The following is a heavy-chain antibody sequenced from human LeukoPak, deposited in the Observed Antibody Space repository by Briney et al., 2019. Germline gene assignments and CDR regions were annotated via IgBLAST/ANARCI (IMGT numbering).Heavy chain of an antibody. CDR1: GFTFSSYA. V-gene: IGHV3-7*01. CDR2: IKQDGSEK. D-gene: IGHD1-26*01. CDR3: ARGGSLTRGYFDY. Sequence: PGGSLRLSCAASGFTFSSYAMHWVRQAPGKGLEWVANIKQDGSEKYYVDSVKGRFTISRDNAKNSLYLQMNSLRAEDTAVYYCARGGSLTRGYFDYWGQGTLVTVSS. J-gene: IGHJ4*02.